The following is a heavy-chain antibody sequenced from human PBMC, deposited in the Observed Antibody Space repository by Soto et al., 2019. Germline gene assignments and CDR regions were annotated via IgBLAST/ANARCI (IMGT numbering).Heavy chain of an antibody. J-gene: IGHJ4*02. Sequence: SETLSLTCAVSGGSISSGGYSWSWIRQPPGKGLEWIGYIYHSGSTYYNPSLKSRVTISVDRSKNQFSLKPSSVTAADTAVYYCARGGGFGVVIQPFDYWGQGTLVTVSS. D-gene: IGHD3-3*01. CDR2: IYHSGST. CDR3: ARGGGFGVVIQPFDY. CDR1: GGSISSGGYS. V-gene: IGHV4-30-2*01.